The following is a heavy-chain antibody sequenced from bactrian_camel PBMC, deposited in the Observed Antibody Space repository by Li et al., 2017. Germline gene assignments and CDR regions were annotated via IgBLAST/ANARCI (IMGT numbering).Heavy chain of an antibody. D-gene: IGHD7*01. V-gene: IGHV3S53*01. CDR3: AAERHIPEGSDGLTYVRWRGMEFGY. Sequence: HVQLVESGGGSVQAGGSLTLSCAASGDTDSYNYMGWFRQAPGQAREGVAAISTNGGRTIYAYAVEGRFTISQINGKSMVSLVMNSLKPEDTAIYYCAAERHIPEGSDGLTYVRWRGMEFGYWGQGTQVTVS. CDR2: ISTNGGRT. CDR1: GDTDSYNY. J-gene: IGHJ6*01.